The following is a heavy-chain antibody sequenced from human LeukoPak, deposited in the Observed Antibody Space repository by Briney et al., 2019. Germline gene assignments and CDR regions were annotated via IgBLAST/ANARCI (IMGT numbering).Heavy chain of an antibody. V-gene: IGHV4-59*08. D-gene: IGHD6-13*01. CDR3: ARHEAAAGPGGGDY. CDR2: IYNSVRT. J-gene: IGHJ4*02. Sequence: SQTMSLTSTVSSGSLTSYSWSCIRQPPGNLLEWIGYIYNSVRTSYNPSLKSRVTISINTSKNQFYLKLSSVTAADTAVYYCARHEAAAGPGGGDYWGQGTLVSVSS. CDR1: SGSLTSYS.